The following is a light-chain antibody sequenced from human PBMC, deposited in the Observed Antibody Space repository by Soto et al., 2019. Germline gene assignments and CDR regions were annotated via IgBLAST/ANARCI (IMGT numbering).Light chain of an antibody. V-gene: IGKV3-15*01. CDR1: QSVSSN. Sequence: EIVMTQSPATLSVSPGERATLSCRASQSVSSNLAWYQQKPGQAPRLLLYGTSTRATGIPARFSGSRSGTEFTLTISSLQSEDFAVYYCQQYGSSLTFGGGTTVEIK. J-gene: IGKJ4*01. CDR3: QQYGSSLT. CDR2: GTS.